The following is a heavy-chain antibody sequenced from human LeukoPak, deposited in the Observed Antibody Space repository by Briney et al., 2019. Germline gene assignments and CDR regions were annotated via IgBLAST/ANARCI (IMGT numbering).Heavy chain of an antibody. CDR1: GFTFSSYA. J-gene: IGHJ4*02. Sequence: GGSLRLSCAASGFTFSSYAMSWVRQAPGKGLEWVSVIRGTGGTTDYADSVKGRFTISRDNSNNNMYLQMNSLRAEDTAVYYCAKGAWLDDWGQGALVTVSS. CDR2: IRGTGGTT. V-gene: IGHV3-23*01. CDR3: AKGAWLDD. D-gene: IGHD5-12*01.